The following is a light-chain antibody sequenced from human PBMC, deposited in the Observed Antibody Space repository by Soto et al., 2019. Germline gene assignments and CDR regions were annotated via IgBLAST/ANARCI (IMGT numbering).Light chain of an antibody. CDR3: QQYYEWVT. V-gene: IGKV3-15*01. J-gene: IGKJ4*01. CDR1: QSVSNN. CDR2: GAS. Sequence: EIVMTQSPATLSVFPGERATLSCRASQSVSNNLAWYQQKPGQAPRLLIYGASTRATGIPARFSGSGSGTEFNLIISSLQSEDFAVYYCQQYYEWVTFGGGTKVEIK.